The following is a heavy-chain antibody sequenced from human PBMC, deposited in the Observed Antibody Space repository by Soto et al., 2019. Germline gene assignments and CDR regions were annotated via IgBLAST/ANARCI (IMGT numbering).Heavy chain of an antibody. CDR3: ARVPSNYCSGGSCYFRIFDY. J-gene: IGHJ4*02. CDR1: GGSFSGYY. CDR2: INHSGST. D-gene: IGHD2-15*01. V-gene: IGHV4-34*01. Sequence: SETLSRTCAVYGGSFSGYYWSWIRQPPGKGLEWIGEINHSGSTNYNPSLKSRVTISVDTSKNQFSLKLSSVTAADTAVYYCARVPSNYCSGGSCYFRIFDYWGQGTLVNVSS.